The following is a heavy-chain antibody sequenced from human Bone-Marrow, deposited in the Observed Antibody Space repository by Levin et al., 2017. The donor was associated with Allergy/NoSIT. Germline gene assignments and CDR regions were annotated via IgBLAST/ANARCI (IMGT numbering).Heavy chain of an antibody. J-gene: IGHJ5*02. CDR1: GGTFSSYA. CDR3: ARELVLRYFDWFRTPYNWFDP. V-gene: IGHV1-69*04. CDR2: IIPILGIA. Sequence: KISCKASGGTFSSYAISWVRQAPGQGLEWMGRIIPILGIANYAQKFQGRVTITADKSTSTAYMELSSLRSEDTAVYYCARELVLRYFDWFRTPYNWFDPWGQGTLVTVSS. D-gene: IGHD3-9*01.